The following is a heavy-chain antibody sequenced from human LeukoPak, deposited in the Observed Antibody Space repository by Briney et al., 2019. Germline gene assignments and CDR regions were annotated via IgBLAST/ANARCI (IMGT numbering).Heavy chain of an antibody. CDR1: GFTFSSYG. CDR2: ISYDGSNK. D-gene: IGHD5-12*01. Sequence: GRSLRLSCAASGFTFSSYGMHWVRQAPGKGLEWVVVISYDGSNKYYADSVKGRFTISRDNSKNTLYLQMNSLRAEDTAVYYCAKVGIVATILGLPNYWGQGTLVTVSS. V-gene: IGHV3-30*18. J-gene: IGHJ4*02. CDR3: AKVGIVATILGLPNY.